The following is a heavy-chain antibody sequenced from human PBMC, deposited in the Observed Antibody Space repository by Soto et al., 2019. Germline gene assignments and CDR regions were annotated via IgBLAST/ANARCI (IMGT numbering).Heavy chain of an antibody. CDR1: VFTFINAW. Sequence: GGSLRLSCASSVFTFINAWMSWVRQAPGKGLEWVGRIKSKADGGTIDYAAPVKGRFTISRDDSGKMVFLQMNSLKSEDTALYFCITDLGAARYFEFCGQGTLVTVSS. D-gene: IGHD6-6*01. V-gene: IGHV3-15*01. J-gene: IGHJ4*02. CDR2: IKSKADGGTI. CDR3: ITDLGAARYFEF.